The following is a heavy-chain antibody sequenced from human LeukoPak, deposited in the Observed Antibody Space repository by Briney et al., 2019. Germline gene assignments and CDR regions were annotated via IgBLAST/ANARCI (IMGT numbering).Heavy chain of an antibody. J-gene: IGHJ4*02. Sequence: GGSLRLSCAASGFTFNSYAMSWVRQAPGRGLEWVSGISGSGFTTSYTDSVKGRFTISRDSSKNRLFLQMSSLRAEDTAIYYCAREGSYSSSDHYFDYWGQGTLVTVSS. CDR2: ISGSGFTT. CDR1: GFTFNSYA. D-gene: IGHD6-6*01. CDR3: AREGSYSSSDHYFDY. V-gene: IGHV3-23*01.